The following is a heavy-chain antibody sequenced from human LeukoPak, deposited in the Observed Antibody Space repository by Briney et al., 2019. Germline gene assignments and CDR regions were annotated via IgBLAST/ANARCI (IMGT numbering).Heavy chain of an antibody. CDR2: ISSSSSYI. CDR3: ARGQFGSIAAYC. J-gene: IGHJ4*02. D-gene: IGHD6-13*01. V-gene: IGHV3-21*01. Sequence: GGSLRLSCAASGFTFSSYSMNWVRQAPGKGLEWVSSISSSSSYIYYADSVKGRFTISRDNAKNSLYLQMNSLRAEDTAVYYCARGQFGSIAAYCWGQGTLVTVSS. CDR1: GFTFSSYS.